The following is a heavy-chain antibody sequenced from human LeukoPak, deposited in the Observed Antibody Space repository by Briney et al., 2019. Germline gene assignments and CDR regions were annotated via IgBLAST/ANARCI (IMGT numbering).Heavy chain of an antibody. J-gene: IGHJ4*02. CDR3: AKRILDF. CDR2: ISDSGGST. CDR1: GFTFSSYS. Sequence: GGSLRLSCAASGFTFSSYSMNWVRRAPGKGLEWVSTISDSGGSTYYADSVKGRFTISRDNSNNTLYLQMNSLRAEDTAVYYCAKRILDFWGQGTLVTVSS. V-gene: IGHV3-23*01. D-gene: IGHD2/OR15-2a*01.